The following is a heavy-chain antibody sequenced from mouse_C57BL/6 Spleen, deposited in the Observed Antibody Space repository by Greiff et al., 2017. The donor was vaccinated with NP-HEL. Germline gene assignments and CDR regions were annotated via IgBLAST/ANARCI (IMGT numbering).Heavy chain of an antibody. CDR1: GYTFTSYW. CDR2: IDPSDSYT. D-gene: IGHD2-3*01. Sequence: QVQLQQPGAELVMPGASVKLSCKASGYTFTSYWMHWVKQRPGQGLEWIGEIDPSDSYTNYNQKFKGKSTLTVDKSSSTAYMQLSSLTSEDSAVYYCARDQRGLLDYWGQGTTLTVSS. J-gene: IGHJ2*01. CDR3: ARDQRGLLDY. V-gene: IGHV1-69*01.